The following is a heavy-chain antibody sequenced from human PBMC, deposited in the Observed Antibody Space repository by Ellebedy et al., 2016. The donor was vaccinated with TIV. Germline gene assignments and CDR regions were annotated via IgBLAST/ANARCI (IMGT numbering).Heavy chain of an antibody. CDR3: VRGGGWVADY. CDR1: AFTFSYYW. D-gene: IGHD1-26*01. J-gene: IGHJ4*02. Sequence: GESLKISCAASAFTFSYYWMGWVRQAPGKGLQWVASISQDGSAKYYVDSVKGRFTISRDNAQNSLYLELNSLRAEDTAVYYCVRGGGWVADYWGQGTLVTVSS. V-gene: IGHV3-7*01. CDR2: ISQDGSAK.